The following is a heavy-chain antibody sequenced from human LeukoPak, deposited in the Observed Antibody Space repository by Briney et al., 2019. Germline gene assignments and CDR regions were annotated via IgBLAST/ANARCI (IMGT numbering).Heavy chain of an antibody. CDR3: ARSYDMGFEILD. J-gene: IGHJ4*02. Sequence: SQTLSLTCAVSGGSISSGGYSWSWIRQPPGKGLEWIGYIYHSGSTYYNPSLKSRVTISVDRSKNQSSLKLSSVTAADTAVYYCARSYDMGFEILDWGQGTLVTVSS. CDR1: GGSISSGGYS. V-gene: IGHV4-30-2*01. CDR2: IYHSGST. D-gene: IGHD3-22*01.